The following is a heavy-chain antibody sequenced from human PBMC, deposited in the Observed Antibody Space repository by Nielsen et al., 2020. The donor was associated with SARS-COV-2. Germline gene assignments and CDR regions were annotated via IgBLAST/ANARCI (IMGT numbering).Heavy chain of an antibody. D-gene: IGHD1-26*01. CDR3: AKDLLGSWGSPSDN. V-gene: IGHV3-23*01. Sequence: GESLKISCAASGFTFSNFAMNWVRQAPGKGLEWVSTIGVSGGGTYYADSVKGRFTISRDSSKNTVDLQMNSLRVEDTAVYYCAKDLLGSWGSPSDNWGQGTLVTVSS. CDR2: IGVSGGGT. J-gene: IGHJ4*02. CDR1: GFTFSNFA.